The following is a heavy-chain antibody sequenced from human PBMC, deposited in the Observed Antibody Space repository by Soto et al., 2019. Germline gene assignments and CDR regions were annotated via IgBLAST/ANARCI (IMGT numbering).Heavy chain of an antibody. CDR1: GGSISSYY. CDR3: ARIGYSYEYYFDY. Sequence: PSETLSLTCTVSGGSISSYYWSWIRQPPGKGLEWIGYIYYSGSTNYNPSLKSRVTISVDTSKNQFSLKLSSVTAADTAVYYCARIGYSYEYYFDYWGQGTLVTVSS. V-gene: IGHV4-59*01. J-gene: IGHJ4*02. CDR2: IYYSGST. D-gene: IGHD5-18*01.